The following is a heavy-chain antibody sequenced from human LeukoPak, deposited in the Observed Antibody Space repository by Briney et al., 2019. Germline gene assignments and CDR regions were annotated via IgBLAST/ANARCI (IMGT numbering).Heavy chain of an antibody. Sequence: SETLSLTCTVSGGSVSSGSYYWSCIRQPPGKGLEWIGYIYYSGSTNYNPSLKSRVTISVDTSKNQFSLKLSSVTAADTAVYYCAREYYYGSFDYWGQGTLVTVSS. J-gene: IGHJ4*02. D-gene: IGHD3-10*01. CDR2: IYYSGST. CDR1: GGSVSSGSYY. V-gene: IGHV4-61*01. CDR3: AREYYYGSFDY.